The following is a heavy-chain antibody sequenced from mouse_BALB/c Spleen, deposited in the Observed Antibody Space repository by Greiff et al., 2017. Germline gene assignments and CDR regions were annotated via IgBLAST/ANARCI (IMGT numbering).Heavy chain of an antibody. CDR3: AGEGYDLNAMDY. Sequence: EVKLVESGAELVKPGASVKLSCTASGFNIKDTYMHWVKQRPEQGLEWIGRIDPANGNTKYDPKFQGKATITADTSSNTAYLQLSSLTSEDTAVYYWAGEGYDLNAMDYWGQGTSVTVSS. D-gene: IGHD2-2*01. V-gene: IGHV14-3*02. J-gene: IGHJ4*01. CDR2: IDPANGNT. CDR1: GFNIKDTY.